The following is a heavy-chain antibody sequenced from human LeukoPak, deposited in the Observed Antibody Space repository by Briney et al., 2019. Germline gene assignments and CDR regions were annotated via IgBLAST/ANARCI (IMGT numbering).Heavy chain of an antibody. CDR2: ISNSGSTL. V-gene: IGHV3-48*03. Sequence: GGSLRLSCAASGFTFSISEMNWVRQAPGKGLEWVSYISNSGSTLYYADSVKGRFTIPRDNAKNSLYLQMNSLRAEDTAVYYCARNSGWDPFDYWGQGTLVTVSS. CDR1: GFTFSISE. CDR3: ARNSGWDPFDY. D-gene: IGHD6-19*01. J-gene: IGHJ4*02.